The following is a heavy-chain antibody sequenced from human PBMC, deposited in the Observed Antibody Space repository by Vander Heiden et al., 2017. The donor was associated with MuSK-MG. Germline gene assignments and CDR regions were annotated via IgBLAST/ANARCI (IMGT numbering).Heavy chain of an antibody. CDR1: GHTFSSYG. CDR3: ARGLSSSGCSSCAFDI. CDR2: ISAYNGHI. Sequence: QVQLVQSGAEVKKPGASVKVSCKASGHTFSSYGINWLRQAPGQGLEWMGSISAYNGHIDYGQKLQGRVTINTDTSTSTAYMELRSLRSDDTAVYYCARGLSSSGCSSCAFDIWGQGTMVTVSS. D-gene: IGHD6-19*01. J-gene: IGHJ3*02. V-gene: IGHV1-18*01.